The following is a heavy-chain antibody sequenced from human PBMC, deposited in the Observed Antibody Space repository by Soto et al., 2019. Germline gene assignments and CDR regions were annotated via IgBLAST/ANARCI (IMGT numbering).Heavy chain of an antibody. V-gene: IGHV1-69*01. J-gene: IGHJ4*02. Sequence: QVQLVQSGAEVKKPGSSVKVSCKASGGTFSSYSINWVRQAPGQGLEWMGENIPIFGTANYAQKFQGRVTITADESTSTAYMELSSLRSEDTAVYYCARDGGRHSGGIDYWGQGTLVNVSS. CDR2: NIPIFGTA. CDR3: ARDGGRHSGGIDY. CDR1: GGTFSSYS. D-gene: IGHD1-26*01.